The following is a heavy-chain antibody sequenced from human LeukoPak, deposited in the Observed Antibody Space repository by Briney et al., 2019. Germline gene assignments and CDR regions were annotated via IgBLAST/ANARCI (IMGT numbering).Heavy chain of an antibody. D-gene: IGHD3-22*01. J-gene: IGHJ4*02. V-gene: IGHV4-39*07. CDR2: IYHSGST. CDR3: ARCYYDSSGYRFDY. CDR1: GGSISSGSYY. Sequence: PSETLSLTCTVSGGSISSGSYYWGWIRQPPGKGLEWIGSIYHSGSTNYNPSLKSRVTISVDKSKNQFSLKLNSVTAADTAVYFCARCYYDSSGYRFDYWAQGTLVTVSS.